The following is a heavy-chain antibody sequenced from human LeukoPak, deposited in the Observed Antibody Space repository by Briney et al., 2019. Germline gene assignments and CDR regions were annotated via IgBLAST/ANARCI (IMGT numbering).Heavy chain of an antibody. CDR3: ARDGGYTGGWTYGAGDY. Sequence: PGGSLRLSCAASGFTFSAYVMHWVRQAPGKGLECVAVISNDGNEKYYADSVKGRFSISGDNSKNTLYLQMSSLRTEDTAVYYCARDGGYTGGWTYGAGDYWGQGTLVTVSS. V-gene: IGHV3-30*04. CDR2: ISNDGNEK. J-gene: IGHJ4*01. CDR1: GFTFSAYV. D-gene: IGHD2-8*02.